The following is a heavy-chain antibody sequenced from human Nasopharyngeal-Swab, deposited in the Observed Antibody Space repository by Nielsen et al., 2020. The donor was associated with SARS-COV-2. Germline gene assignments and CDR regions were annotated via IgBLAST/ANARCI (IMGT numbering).Heavy chain of an antibody. CDR2: VSPNSGDT. V-gene: IGHV1-2*06. CDR3: VRDDGGVPGIPETGPPGAF. Sequence: WVRQAPGQGLEWMGRVSPNSGDTIYAQEFQGRVTMTGDTSIGTAYIELRRLISDDTAVYYCVRDDGGVPGIPETGPPGAFWGQGTLVTVSS. J-gene: IGHJ4*02. D-gene: IGHD6-13*01.